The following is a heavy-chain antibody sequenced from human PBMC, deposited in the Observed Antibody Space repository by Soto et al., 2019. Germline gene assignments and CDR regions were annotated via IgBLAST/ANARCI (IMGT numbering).Heavy chain of an antibody. CDR1: GGTFSSYA. J-gene: IGHJ4*02. CDR2: IIPIFGTA. V-gene: IGHV1-69*06. Sequence: QVQLVQSGAEVKKPGSSVKVSCKASGGTFSSYAISWVRQAPGQGLEWMGGIIPIFGTANYAQKFRGRVTITADNSTSTANMELSSLRSEDTAVYYCTYYGGNSDFDYWGQGTLVTVSS. CDR3: TYYGGNSDFDY. D-gene: IGHD4-17*01.